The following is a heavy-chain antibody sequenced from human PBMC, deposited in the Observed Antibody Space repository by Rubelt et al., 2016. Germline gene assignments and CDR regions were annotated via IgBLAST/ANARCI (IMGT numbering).Heavy chain of an antibody. CDR2: ISNDGSDK. CDR1: GFSFSNYG. J-gene: IGHJ4*02. D-gene: IGHD4-11*01. Sequence: QPGRSLRLSCAASGFSFSNYGMHWVRQAPGKALEWVTVISNDGSDKHYADSVKGRFTISRDNSKNTLYLQMNSLRAEDTAVYYCAKVRRDYSNYGDLGYWGQGTLVTVSS. V-gene: IGHV3-30*04. CDR3: AKVRRDYSNYGDLGY.